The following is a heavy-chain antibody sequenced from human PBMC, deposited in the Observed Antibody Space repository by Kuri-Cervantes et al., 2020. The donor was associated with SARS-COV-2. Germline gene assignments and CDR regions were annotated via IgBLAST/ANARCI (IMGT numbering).Heavy chain of an antibody. Sequence: LSLTCAASGFTFSSYGMHWVRQAPGKGLEWVAFIRYDGSNKYYADSVKGRFTISRDNSKNTLYLQMNSLRAEDTAVYYCARDLRSGWFEGAFDIWGRGTMVTVSS. CDR2: IRYDGSNK. V-gene: IGHV3-30*02. J-gene: IGHJ3*02. CDR3: ARDLRSGWFEGAFDI. CDR1: GFTFSSYG. D-gene: IGHD6-19*01.